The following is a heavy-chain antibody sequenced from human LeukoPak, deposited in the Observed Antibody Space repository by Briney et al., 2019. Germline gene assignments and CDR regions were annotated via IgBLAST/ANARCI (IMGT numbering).Heavy chain of an antibody. V-gene: IGHV1-18*01. CDR3: ARGAVVVPQTSLAWFDP. CDR2: ISAYNGNT. J-gene: IGHJ5*02. D-gene: IGHD2-15*01. CDR1: GYTFTSYG. Sequence: ASVKVSCKASGYTFTSYGISWVRQAPGQGLEWMGWISAYNGNTNYAQKLQGRVTMTTGTSTSTAYMELRSLRSEDTAVYYCARGAVVVPQTSLAWFDPWGQGTLVTVSS.